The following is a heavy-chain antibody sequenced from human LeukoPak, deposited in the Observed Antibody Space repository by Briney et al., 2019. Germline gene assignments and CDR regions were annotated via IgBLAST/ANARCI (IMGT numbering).Heavy chain of an antibody. Sequence: GASVKVSCKASGYTFTSYYMHWVRQAPGQGLEWMGIINPSGGSTSYAQKFQGRVTMTRDTSTSTVYMELSSLRSEDTAVYYCARDLPSTRVVGATPIFDYWGQGTLVTVSS. CDR3: ARDLPSTRVVGATPIFDY. CDR1: GYTFTSYY. J-gene: IGHJ4*02. V-gene: IGHV1-46*01. CDR2: INPSGGST. D-gene: IGHD1-26*01.